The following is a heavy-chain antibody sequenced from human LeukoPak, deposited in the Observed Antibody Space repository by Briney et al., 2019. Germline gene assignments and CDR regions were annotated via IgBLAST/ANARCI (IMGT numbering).Heavy chain of an antibody. Sequence: PETLSRTCTVPGGSISSYYPSWIRPPPGKGLGRLEYIYYSGSTNDNPYLKGRVTISLATSKDQFSLKLSSVTAADTAVYYCAGLEYSSSGYFDYWGQGTLVTVSS. D-gene: IGHD6-6*01. J-gene: IGHJ4*02. CDR2: IYYSGST. CDR3: AGLEYSSSGYFDY. V-gene: IGHV4-59*01. CDR1: GGSISSYY.